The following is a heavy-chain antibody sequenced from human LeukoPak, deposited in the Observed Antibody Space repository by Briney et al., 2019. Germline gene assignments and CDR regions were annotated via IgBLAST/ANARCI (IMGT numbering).Heavy chain of an antibody. CDR3: AKGMGDRTSIDY. Sequence: DPGGSLGLSCAASGFTFDDYAMHWVRQAPGKGLEWVSLISWDGGSTYYADSVKGRFTISRDNSKNSLYLQMNSLRAEDTALYYCAKGMGDRTSIDYWGQGTLVTVSS. J-gene: IGHJ4*02. D-gene: IGHD3-16*01. CDR1: GFTFDDYA. V-gene: IGHV3-43D*03. CDR2: ISWDGGST.